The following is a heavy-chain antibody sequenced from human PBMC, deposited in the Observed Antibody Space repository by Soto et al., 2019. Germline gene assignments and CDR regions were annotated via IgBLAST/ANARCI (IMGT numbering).Heavy chain of an antibody. CDR3: ARELTTVKGGYYYYYGMDV. D-gene: IGHD4-17*01. Sequence: PGGSLRLSCAASGFTFSSYSMNRVRQAPGKGLEWVSSISSSSSYIYYADSVKGRFTISRDNAKNSLYLQMNSLRAEDTAVYYCARELTTVKGGYYYYYGMDVWGQGTTVTVSS. CDR2: ISSSSSYI. CDR1: GFTFSSYS. J-gene: IGHJ6*02. V-gene: IGHV3-21*01.